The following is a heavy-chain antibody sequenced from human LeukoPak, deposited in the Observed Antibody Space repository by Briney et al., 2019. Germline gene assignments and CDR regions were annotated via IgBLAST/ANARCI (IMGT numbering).Heavy chain of an antibody. Sequence: GGSLRLSCAASGFTFSSYAMSWVRQAQGKGLQWVSAITGSGGTTYYADSVKGRFAISRDNSKNTLYLQMNSLRAEDTAVYYCATLMRGPTGYSGYGGEDYWGQGTLVTVSS. CDR3: ATLMRGPTGYSGYGGEDY. CDR1: GFTFSSYA. J-gene: IGHJ4*02. V-gene: IGHV3-23*01. CDR2: ITGSGGTT. D-gene: IGHD5-12*01.